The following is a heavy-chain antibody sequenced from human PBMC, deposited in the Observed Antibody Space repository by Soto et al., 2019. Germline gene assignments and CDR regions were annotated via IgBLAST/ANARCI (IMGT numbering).Heavy chain of an antibody. CDR3: ARLIIVGAPDRGVWFDP. D-gene: IGHD1-26*01. CDR2: IYYSGST. V-gene: IGHV4-31*03. J-gene: IGHJ5*02. CDR1: GGSISSGGYY. Sequence: PSETLSLTCTVSGGSISSGGYYWSWIRQHPGKGLEWIGYIYYSGSTYYNPSLKSRVTISVDTSKNQFSLKLSSVTAADTAVYYCARLIIVGAPDRGVWFDPWGQGTLVTVSS.